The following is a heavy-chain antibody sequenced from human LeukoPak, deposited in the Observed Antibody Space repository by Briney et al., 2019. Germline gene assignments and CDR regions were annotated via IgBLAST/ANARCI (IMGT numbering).Heavy chain of an antibody. CDR1: GDSVSSNSAA. CDR2: TYYRSKRYN. Sequence: SQTLSLTCAISGDSVSSNSAAWSWIRQSPSRGLEWLGSTYYRSKRYNDYAVSVKSRITINPDTSKNQFSLQLNSVTPEDTAVYYRARDLVDIVVVPGTTPGRKFDPWGQGTLVTVSS. V-gene: IGHV6-1*01. D-gene: IGHD2-2*03. J-gene: IGHJ5*02. CDR3: ARDLVDIVVVPGTTPGRKFDP.